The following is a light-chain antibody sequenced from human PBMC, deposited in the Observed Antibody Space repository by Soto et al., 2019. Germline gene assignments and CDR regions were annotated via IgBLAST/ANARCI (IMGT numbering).Light chain of an antibody. CDR3: QQYGGSPGT. J-gene: IGKJ1*01. Sequence: EIVLTQSPGTLSLSPGDRATLSCRASQSFTSNYLAWYQQKPGQAPRLLIFGASIRATGLPDRFSGSGSGTDFTLTISRLEPEDFAVYYCQQYGGSPGTFGQGTKVDI. CDR1: QSFTSNY. CDR2: GAS. V-gene: IGKV3-20*01.